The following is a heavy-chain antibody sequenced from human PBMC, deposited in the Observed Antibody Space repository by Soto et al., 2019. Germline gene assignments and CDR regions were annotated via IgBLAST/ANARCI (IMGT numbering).Heavy chain of an antibody. CDR3: ASSTETPKYDYVWGSYRDIAAYYYGMDV. D-gene: IGHD3-16*01. J-gene: IGHJ6*02. CDR1: GGTFSSYA. Sequence: ASVKVSCKASGGTFSSYAISWVRQAPGQGLEWMGGIIPIFGTANYAQKFQGRVTITADKSTSPAYREVSSLRSENTGVYYCASSTETPKYDYVWGSYRDIAAYYYGMDVWGQGTTVTVS. CDR2: IIPIFGTA. V-gene: IGHV1-69*06.